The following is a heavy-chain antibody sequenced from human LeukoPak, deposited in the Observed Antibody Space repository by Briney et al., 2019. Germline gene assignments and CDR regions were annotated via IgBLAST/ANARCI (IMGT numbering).Heavy chain of an antibody. D-gene: IGHD3-3*01. Sequence: GGSLRLSCAASGFTFSSYAMSWVRQAPGKGLEWVSAISGSGGSTYYADSVKGRFTISRDNSKNTLYLQMNSLRAEDTAVYYCAGPYYDFWSGYFQYFDYWGQGTLVTVSS. V-gene: IGHV3-23*01. CDR3: AGPYYDFWSGYFQYFDY. CDR2: ISGSGGST. J-gene: IGHJ4*02. CDR1: GFTFSSYA.